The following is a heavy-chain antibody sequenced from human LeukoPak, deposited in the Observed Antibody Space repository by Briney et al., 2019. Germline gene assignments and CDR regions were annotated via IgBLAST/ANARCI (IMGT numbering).Heavy chain of an antibody. J-gene: IGHJ4*02. CDR2: IYYSGST. Sequence: PSETLSLTCAVYGGSFSGYYWSWIRQPPGKGPEWIGSIYYSGSTYYNPSLKSRVTISVDTSKNQLSLKLSSVTAADTAVFYCATSGWYLLPGIYWGQGTLVTVSS. CDR3: ATSGWYLLPGIY. D-gene: IGHD6-19*01. V-gene: IGHV4-34*01. CDR1: GGSFSGYY.